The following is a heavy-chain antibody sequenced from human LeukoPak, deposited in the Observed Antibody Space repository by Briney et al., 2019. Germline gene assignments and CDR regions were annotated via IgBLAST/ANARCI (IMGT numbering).Heavy chain of an antibody. J-gene: IGHJ4*02. Sequence: GGSLRLSCAASGFTFSSYAMHWVRQAPGKGLEWVAVISYDGSNKHYADSVKGRFTISRDDAKNTLYLQMNSLRAEDTAVHYCARGGGYTYGYTPYYFDHWGQGTLATVSS. CDR3: ARGGGYTYGYTPYYFDH. CDR1: GFTFSSYA. CDR2: ISYDGSNK. V-gene: IGHV3-30-3*01. D-gene: IGHD5-18*01.